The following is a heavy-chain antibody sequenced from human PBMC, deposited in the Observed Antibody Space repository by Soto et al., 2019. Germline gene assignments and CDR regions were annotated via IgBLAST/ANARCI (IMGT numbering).Heavy chain of an antibody. V-gene: IGHV3-23*01. J-gene: IGHJ4*02. D-gene: IGHD4-17*01. CDR3: AKDRYGDYGGIDY. Sequence: PGGSLRLSCAASGFTFSTYAMIWVRQAPGKGLEWVSVITGSGGSTYYADSVKGRFTISRDTSKNTLFLQMNSLRAEDTAVYYCAKDRYGDYGGIDYWGQGTMVTVLL. CDR1: GFTFSTYA. CDR2: ITGSGGST.